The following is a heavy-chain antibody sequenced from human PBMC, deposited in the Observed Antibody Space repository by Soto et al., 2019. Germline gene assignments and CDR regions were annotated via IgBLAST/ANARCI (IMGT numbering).Heavy chain of an antibody. CDR2: IYYSGST. D-gene: IGHD6-13*01. CDR3: ARAWKQPWGGMDV. Sequence: QVQLQESGPRLVKPSETLSLTCTVSGDSVSSNSYYWSWIRQPPGKGLEFIGYIYYSGSTNYIPSLKSRVTISLDTSKNQFSLRLSSVTAADTAVYYCARAWKQPWGGMDVWGPGTTVTVSS. CDR1: GDSVSSNSYY. V-gene: IGHV4-61*01. J-gene: IGHJ6*02.